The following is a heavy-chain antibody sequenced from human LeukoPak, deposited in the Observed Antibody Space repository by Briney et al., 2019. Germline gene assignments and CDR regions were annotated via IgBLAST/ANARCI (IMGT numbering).Heavy chain of an antibody. CDR1: GFTVSSNY. CDR3: ARVCVLMVYAIHLFSWFDP. CDR2: IYSGGST. V-gene: IGHV3-53*01. J-gene: IGHJ5*02. D-gene: IGHD2-8*01. Sequence: GGSLILSCAASGFTVSSNYMSWVRQAPGKGLEWVSVIYSGGSTYYADSVKGRFTISRDNSKNTLYLQMNSLRAEDTAVYYCARVCVLMVYAIHLFSWFDPWGQGTLVTVSS.